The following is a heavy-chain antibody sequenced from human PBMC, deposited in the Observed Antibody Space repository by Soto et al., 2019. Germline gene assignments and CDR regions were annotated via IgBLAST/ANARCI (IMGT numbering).Heavy chain of an antibody. J-gene: IGHJ5*02. V-gene: IGHV4-30-4*01. CDR1: GGFISRGHYF. CDR3: ARVDVSIYDILTGYYYPNWFDP. Sequence: SETPSVPWTVSGGFISRGHYFWSLIRQAPGKGLEWIGSIYYSGSTYYNPSLKSRVTISVDTSKNQFSLKLSSVTAADTAVYYCARVDVSIYDILTGYYYPNWFDPWGQGTLVTVSS. CDR2: IYYSGST. D-gene: IGHD3-9*01.